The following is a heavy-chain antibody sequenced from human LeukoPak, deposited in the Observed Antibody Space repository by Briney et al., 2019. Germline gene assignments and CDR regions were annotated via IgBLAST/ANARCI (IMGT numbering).Heavy chain of an antibody. CDR3: ARGRGTTAGTVNDF. CDR2: IYHSGST. CDR1: GYSISSAYY. Sequence: MPSETLSLTCAVSGYSISSAYYWGWIRQPPGRGLEWIGSIYHSGSTYYNPSLKSRVTISVDTSKNQFSLKLSSVPAADTGVYWCARGRGTTAGTVNDFWGQGTLVTVSS. V-gene: IGHV4-38-2*01. J-gene: IGHJ4*02. D-gene: IGHD1/OR15-1a*01.